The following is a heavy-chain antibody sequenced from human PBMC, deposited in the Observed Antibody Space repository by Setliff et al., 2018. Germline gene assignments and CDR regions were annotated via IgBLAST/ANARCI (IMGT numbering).Heavy chain of an antibody. J-gene: IGHJ4*02. CDR3: VRATPHGYCSGGSCNPHFDY. V-gene: IGHV1-46*01. CDR2: INPSGGST. CDR1: GYTFTSYY. D-gene: IGHD2-15*01. Sequence: GASVKVSCKASGYTFTSYYMHWVRQAPGQGLEWMGIINPSGGSTSYAQKFQGRVTMTRDTSMSTVYMELSSLRSEDTAVYYCVRATPHGYCSGGSCNPHFDYWGQGTLVTVSS.